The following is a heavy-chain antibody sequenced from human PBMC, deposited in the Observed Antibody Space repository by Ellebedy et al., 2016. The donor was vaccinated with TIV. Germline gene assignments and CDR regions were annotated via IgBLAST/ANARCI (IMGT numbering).Heavy chain of an antibody. J-gene: IGHJ4*02. CDR3: ARESYCGGDCYVPDQ. Sequence: MPSQTLSLTCTVSDASISTHYWTWIRQPPGRGLEWIGYIHYSGRTNYSPSLKSRVTMSVDTSKNPFSLKVNSVTAADTAVYYCARESYCGGDCYVPDQWGQGTLVTVSS. CDR1: DASISTHY. CDR2: IHYSGRT. D-gene: IGHD2-21*02. V-gene: IGHV4-59*11.